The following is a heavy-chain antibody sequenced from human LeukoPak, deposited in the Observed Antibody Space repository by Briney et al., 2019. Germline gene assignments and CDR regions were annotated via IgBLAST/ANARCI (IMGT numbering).Heavy chain of an antibody. D-gene: IGHD1-1*01. J-gene: IGHJ3*02. CDR3: AKGGQMMVEVARRGAFDI. V-gene: IGHV3-23*01. CDR2: ISYSGGTT. Sequence: GASLRLSCAASGFTFSSYAMSWVRQAPGKGLEWGSGISYSGGTTYYADSVKGRFTISRDNSKNTLYLQMNSLRAEDTAVYYCAKGGQMMVEVARRGAFDIWGQGTMVTVSS. CDR1: GFTFSSYA.